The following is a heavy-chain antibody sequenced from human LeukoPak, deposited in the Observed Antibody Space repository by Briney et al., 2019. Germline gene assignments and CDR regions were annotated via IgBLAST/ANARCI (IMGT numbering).Heavy chain of an antibody. V-gene: IGHV3-9*01. CDR3: AKLGELWGD. Sequence: GRSLRLSCAASGFTFDDYAMHWVRQAPGKGLEWVSGISWNSGSIGYADSVKGRFTIPRDNAKNSLYLQMNSLRAEDTALYYCAKLGELWGDWGQGTLVTVSS. CDR1: GFTFDDYA. CDR2: ISWNSGSI. J-gene: IGHJ4*02. D-gene: IGHD3-10*01.